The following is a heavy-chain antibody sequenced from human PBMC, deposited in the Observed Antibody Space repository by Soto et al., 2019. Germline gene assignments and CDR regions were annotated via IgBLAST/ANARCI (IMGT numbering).Heavy chain of an antibody. Sequence: PGGSLRLSCAASGFTFSSYGMHWVRQAPGKGLEWVAVIWYDGSNKYYADSVKGRFTISRDNSKNTLYLQMNSLRAEDTAVYYCARERYCAGDSCFVSAFDIWGQGTLVTVSS. J-gene: IGHJ3*02. CDR1: GFTFSSYG. D-gene: IGHD2-21*01. CDR2: IWYDGSNK. V-gene: IGHV3-33*01. CDR3: ARERYCAGDSCFVSAFDI.